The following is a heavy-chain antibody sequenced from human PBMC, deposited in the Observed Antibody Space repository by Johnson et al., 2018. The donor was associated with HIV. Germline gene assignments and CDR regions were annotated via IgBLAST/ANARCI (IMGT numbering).Heavy chain of an antibody. Sequence: QVQLVESGGGVVQPGRSLRLSCAASGFTFRSYAMHWVRQAPGKGLEWVAFIRYDGSNKYYADSVKGRFSISRDNSKNTLYLQMNSLRAEDTAVYYCARSTGPYSTYYYDSPDPDAFDIWGQGTMVTVSS. CDR2: IRYDGSNK. CDR1: GFTFRSYA. CDR3: ARSTGPYSTYYYDSPDPDAFDI. V-gene: IGHV3-30*04. J-gene: IGHJ3*02. D-gene: IGHD3-22*01.